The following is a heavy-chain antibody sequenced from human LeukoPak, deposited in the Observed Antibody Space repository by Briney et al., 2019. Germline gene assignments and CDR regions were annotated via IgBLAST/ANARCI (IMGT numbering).Heavy chain of an antibody. CDR2: INQNGNKK. CDR1: GFTFSSHW. V-gene: IGHV3-7*01. D-gene: IGHD2/OR15-2a*01. J-gene: IGHJ3*02. CDR3: ARDPDQYDGVAFDI. Sequence: GGSLRLSCAASGFTFSSHWMSWVHQPPRKGLEWVANINQNGNKKYCVDSVKGRLTISRDNAKNSLYLQMNSLRAEDTAVYYCARDPDQYDGVAFDIWGQGTKVTVSS.